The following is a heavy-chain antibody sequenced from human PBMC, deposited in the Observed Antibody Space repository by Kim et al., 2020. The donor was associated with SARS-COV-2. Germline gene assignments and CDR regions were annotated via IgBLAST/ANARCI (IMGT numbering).Heavy chain of an antibody. D-gene: IGHD6-13*01. CDR3: ARHMSGYSSSWDDYFDY. J-gene: IGHJ4*02. CDR1: GYSFTSYW. V-gene: IGHV5-51*01. Sequence: GESLKISCKGSGYSFTSYWIGWVRQMPGKGLEWMGIIYPGDSDTRYSPSFQGQVTISADKSISTAYLQWSSLKASDTAMYYCARHMSGYSSSWDDYFDYWGQRTLVTVSS. CDR2: IYPGDSDT.